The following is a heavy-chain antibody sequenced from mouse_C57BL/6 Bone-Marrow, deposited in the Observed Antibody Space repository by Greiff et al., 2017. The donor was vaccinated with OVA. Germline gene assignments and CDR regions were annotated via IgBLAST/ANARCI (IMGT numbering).Heavy chain of an antibody. D-gene: IGHD1-3*01. J-gene: IGHJ4*01. CDR1: GYTFTSYT. CDR2: INPSSGYT. V-gene: IGHV1-4*01. Sequence: QVQLQQSGAELARPGASVKMSCKASGYTFTSYTMHWVKQRPGQGLEWIGYINPSSGYTKYNQKFKDKATLTADKSSSTAYMQLSSLTSEDSAVYYCARKRNIEAMDYWGQGTSVTVSS. CDR3: ARKRNIEAMDY.